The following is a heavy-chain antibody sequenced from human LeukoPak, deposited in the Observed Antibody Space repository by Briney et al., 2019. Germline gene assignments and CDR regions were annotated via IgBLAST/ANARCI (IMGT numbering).Heavy chain of an antibody. CDR1: GFTFSDYY. CDR2: ISSSGSTI. J-gene: IGHJ4*02. Sequence: GESLKISCAASGFTFSDYYMSWIRQAPGKGLEWVSYISSSGSTIYYADSVKGRFTISRDNAKNSLYLQMNSLRAEDTAVYYCARGPPLATMIVVYWGQGTLVTVSS. D-gene: IGHD3-22*01. V-gene: IGHV3-11*01. CDR3: ARGPPLATMIVVY.